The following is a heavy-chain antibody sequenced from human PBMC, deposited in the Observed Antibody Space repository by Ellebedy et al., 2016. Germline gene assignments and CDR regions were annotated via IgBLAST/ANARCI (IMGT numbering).Heavy chain of an antibody. CDR1: GFTFSSYS. D-gene: IGHD3-3*01. Sequence: GESLKISCAASGFTFSSYSMNWVRQAPGKGLEWVSYISSSSSTIYYADSVKGRFTISRDNAKNSLYLQMNSLRDEDTAVYYCARCPGGITIFGVVTFYFDYWGQGTLVTVSS. CDR2: ISSSSSTI. J-gene: IGHJ4*02. CDR3: ARCPGGITIFGVVTFYFDY. V-gene: IGHV3-48*02.